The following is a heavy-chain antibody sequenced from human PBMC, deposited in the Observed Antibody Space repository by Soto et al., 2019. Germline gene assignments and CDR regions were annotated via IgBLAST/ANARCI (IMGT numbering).Heavy chain of an antibody. CDR2: IYPGDSDT. CDR1: GYNFPDYW. J-gene: IGHJ5*02. D-gene: IGHD6-13*01. CDR3: DRHGEAGPTQWRLNWFDP. V-gene: IGHV5-51*01. Sequence: GESLKISCKGLGYNFPDYWIAWVRQMPGKGLEYMGTIYPGDSDTRYSPSFQGQVTISADKSISTAYLQWNSLEASDTAMYYCDRHGEAGPTQWRLNWFDPWGQVTLVTVSS.